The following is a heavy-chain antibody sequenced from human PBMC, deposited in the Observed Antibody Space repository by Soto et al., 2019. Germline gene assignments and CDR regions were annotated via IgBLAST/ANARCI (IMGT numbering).Heavy chain of an antibody. CDR3: ARERPDGSRLDP. D-gene: IGHD6-13*01. Sequence: PSETLSLTCTVSGVSISSSSYYLGWIRQPPGKGLEWIGSIYYSGSTYYNPSLKSRVTISVDTSKNQFSLKLSSVTAADTAVYYCARERPDGSRLDPWGQGTLVTVSS. J-gene: IGHJ5*02. CDR1: GVSISSSSYY. V-gene: IGHV4-39*07. CDR2: IYYSGST.